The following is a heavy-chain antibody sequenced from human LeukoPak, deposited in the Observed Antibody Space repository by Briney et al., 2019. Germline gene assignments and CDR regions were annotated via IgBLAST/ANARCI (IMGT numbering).Heavy chain of an antibody. Sequence: GGSLRLSCAASGFTFSSYVMSWVRQAPGKGLEWVSSISGSAGSTYYTDSVKGRFAISRDNSENTLYLQMNSLRDEDTAVYYCAKDQQWLEYFDYWGQGILVTVSS. CDR2: ISGSAGST. D-gene: IGHD6-19*01. J-gene: IGHJ4*02. CDR1: GFTFSSYV. CDR3: AKDQQWLEYFDY. V-gene: IGHV3-23*01.